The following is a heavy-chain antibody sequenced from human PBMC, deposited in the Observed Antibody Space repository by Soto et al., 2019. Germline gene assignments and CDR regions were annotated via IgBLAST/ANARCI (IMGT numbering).Heavy chain of an antibody. CDR3: AKLAGVTGGHDAFDI. J-gene: IGHJ3*02. CDR2: ISYDGSNK. Sequence: PXGSLRLSCAASGFTFSSYGMHWVRQTPGKGLEWVAVISYDGSNKYYADSVKGRFTISRDNSKNTLYLQMNSLRAEDTAVYYCAKLAGVTGGHDAFDIWGQGTMVTVSS. V-gene: IGHV3-30*18. D-gene: IGHD7-27*01. CDR1: GFTFSSYG.